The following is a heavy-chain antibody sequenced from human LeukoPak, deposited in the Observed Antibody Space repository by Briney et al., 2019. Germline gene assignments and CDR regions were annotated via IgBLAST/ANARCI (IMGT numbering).Heavy chain of an antibody. CDR2: ISSSSSYI. CDR1: GFTFSSYS. Sequence: PGGSLRLSCAASGFTFSSYSMNWVRQAPGKGLEWVSSISSSSSYIYYADSVKGRFTISRDNAKNSLYLQMNSLRAEDTAVYYCVRDHRLGSSSWYWFDPWGQGTLVTVSS. V-gene: IGHV3-21*01. J-gene: IGHJ5*02. CDR3: VRDHRLGSSSWYWFDP. D-gene: IGHD6-13*01.